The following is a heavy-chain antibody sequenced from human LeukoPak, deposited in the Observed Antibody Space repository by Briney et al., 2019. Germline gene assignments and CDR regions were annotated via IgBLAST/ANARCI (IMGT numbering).Heavy chain of an antibody. D-gene: IGHD3-22*01. J-gene: IGHJ2*01. Sequence: QPGGSLRLSCAASGFTFSSYAMSWVRQAPGKGLEWVSAISGSGGSTYYADSVKGRFTISRDNAKNSLYLQMNSLRAEDTAVYYCARAGDSSGYYYSGWYFDLWGRGTLVTVSS. V-gene: IGHV3-23*01. CDR1: GFTFSSYA. CDR2: ISGSGGST. CDR3: ARAGDSSGYYYSGWYFDL.